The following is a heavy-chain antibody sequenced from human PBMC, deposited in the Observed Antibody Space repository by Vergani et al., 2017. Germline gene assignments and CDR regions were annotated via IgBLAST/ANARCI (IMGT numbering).Heavy chain of an antibody. V-gene: IGHV3-33*05. CDR2: ISHDGSES. Sequence: QVQLVESGGGVVQPGTSLRLSCAASGFTFSNFGMHWVRQAPGKGLEWVALISHDGSESVYGTSVTGRLTISRDNSKNTLFLQLSSLKAEDTSVYYCANAAGMGITVSATIDSWGQGTLVLVSS. CDR3: ANAAGMGITVSATIDS. CDR1: GFTFSNFG. J-gene: IGHJ4*02. D-gene: IGHD3-10*02.